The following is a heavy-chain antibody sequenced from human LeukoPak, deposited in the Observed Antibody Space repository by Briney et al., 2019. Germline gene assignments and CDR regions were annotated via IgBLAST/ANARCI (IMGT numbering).Heavy chain of an antibody. CDR2: IWYDGSNK. D-gene: IGHD6-13*01. CDR1: GFTFSSYG. V-gene: IGHV3-33*01. J-gene: IGHJ6*02. Sequence: GRSLRLSCAASGFTFSSYGMHWVRQAPGKGLEWVAVIWYDGSNKYYADSVKGRFTISRDNSKNTLYLQMNSLRAEDTAVYYCAAGSWYRYYYYYGMDVWGQGTTVTVSS. CDR3: AAGSWYRYYYYYGMDV.